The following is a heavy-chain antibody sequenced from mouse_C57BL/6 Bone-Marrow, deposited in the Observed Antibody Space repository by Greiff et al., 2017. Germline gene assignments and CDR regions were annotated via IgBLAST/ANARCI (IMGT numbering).Heavy chain of an antibody. V-gene: IGHV1-15*01. CDR2: IDPETGGT. CDR1: GYTFTDYE. D-gene: IGHD2-5*01. Sequence: QVQLQQSGAELVRPGASVTLSCKASGYTFTDYEMHWVKQTPVPGLEWIGAIDPETGGTAYNQKFKGKAILTADKSSSTAYMELRSLTSEDSAVYYCTREGSNYPFAYWGQGTLVTVSA. J-gene: IGHJ3*01. CDR3: TREGSNYPFAY.